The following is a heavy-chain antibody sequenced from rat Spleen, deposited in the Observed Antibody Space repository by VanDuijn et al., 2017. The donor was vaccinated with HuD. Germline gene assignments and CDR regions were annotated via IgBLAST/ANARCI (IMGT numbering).Heavy chain of an antibody. D-gene: IGHD1-2*01. J-gene: IGHJ4*01. CDR3: ARGRQLYRDYVMDA. CDR2: ISYSGDT. CDR1: GYSITSNY. Sequence: EVQLQESGPGLVQPSQSLSLTCSVTGYSITSNYWGWIRKFPGKKMEWMGYISYSGDTDYNPSLKSRITINRDTSKNQFFLQLNSVTAEDTATYCCARGRQLYRDYVMDAWGQGVSVTVSA. V-gene: IGHV3-1*01.